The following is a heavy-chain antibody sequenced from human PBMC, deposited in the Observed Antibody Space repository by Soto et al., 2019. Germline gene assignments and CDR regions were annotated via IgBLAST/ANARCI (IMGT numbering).Heavy chain of an antibody. J-gene: IGHJ4*02. D-gene: IGHD3-22*01. CDR1: GYTFTSYG. Sequence: GASVKVSCKASGYTFTSYGISWVRQAPGQGLEWMGWISAYNGNTNYAQKLQGRVTMTTDTSTSTAYMELRSLRSDDTAVYYCASLYYDSSGYYFGYWGQGTLVTVSS. V-gene: IGHV1-18*01. CDR3: ASLYYDSSGYYFGY. CDR2: ISAYNGNT.